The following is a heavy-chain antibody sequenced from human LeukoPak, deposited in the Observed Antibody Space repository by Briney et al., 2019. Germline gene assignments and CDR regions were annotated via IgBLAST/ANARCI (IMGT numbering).Heavy chain of an antibody. J-gene: IGHJ3*02. Sequence: SETLSLTCSVSGGSISSYYWSWIRQPPGKGLEWIGYIYSTGSTNYNPSLKSRVTMSVDTSENQFSLKLSSVTAADTAVYSCARGKGGSLSAFDIWGQGTMLTVSS. V-gene: IGHV4-59*01. CDR3: ARGKGGSLSAFDI. CDR1: GGSISSYY. CDR2: IYSTGST. D-gene: IGHD2-15*01.